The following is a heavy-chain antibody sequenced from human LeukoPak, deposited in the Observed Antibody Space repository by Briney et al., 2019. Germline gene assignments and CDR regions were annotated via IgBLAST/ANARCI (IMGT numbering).Heavy chain of an antibody. V-gene: IGHV3-23*01. Sequence: GRSLRLSCAASGFTFSSYVMHWVRQAPGKGLEWVSATSGSGSSPNYSDSVKGRFTISRDNSKNTLDLQLSSLRAEDTAVYYCAKDGFCSSTSCYPNHFNSWGQGTLVTVSS. J-gene: IGHJ4*02. D-gene: IGHD2-2*03. CDR1: GFTFSSYV. CDR2: TSGSGSSP. CDR3: AKDGFCSSTSCYPNHFNS.